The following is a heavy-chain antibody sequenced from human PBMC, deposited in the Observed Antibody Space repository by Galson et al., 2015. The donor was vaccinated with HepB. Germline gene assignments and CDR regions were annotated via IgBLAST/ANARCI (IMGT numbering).Heavy chain of an antibody. CDR3: ARGYDSSGYYYFDY. D-gene: IGHD3-22*01. J-gene: IGHJ4*02. Sequence: SLRLSCAASGFTFISYAMHWVRRAPGKGLEWVAVISYDGSNKYYADSAKGRFTISRDNSKNTLYLQMNSLRAEDTAVYYCARGYDSSGYYYFDYWGQGTLVTVSS. CDR2: ISYDGSNK. V-gene: IGHV3-30*04. CDR1: GFTFISYA.